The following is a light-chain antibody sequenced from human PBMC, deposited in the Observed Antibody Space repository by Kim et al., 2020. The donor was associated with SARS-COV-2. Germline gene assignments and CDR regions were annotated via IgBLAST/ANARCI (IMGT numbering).Light chain of an antibody. CDR1: SNDVGGYSF. J-gene: IGLJ2*01. Sequence: QSITISCTGTSNDVGGYSFVSWYQQHPGKAPKLIIYDVSDRPSGVSNRFSGSKSGNTASLTISELQAEDEADYFCSSYSTSSTLVVFGGGTQLTVL. CDR3: SSYSTSSTLVV. V-gene: IGLV2-14*03. CDR2: DVS.